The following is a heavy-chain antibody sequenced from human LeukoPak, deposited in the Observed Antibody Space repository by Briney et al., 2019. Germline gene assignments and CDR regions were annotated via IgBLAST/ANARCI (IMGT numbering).Heavy chain of an antibody. V-gene: IGHV4-39*01. CDR1: GDSISSRSYF. CDR3: TSRGWIVGLVDY. D-gene: IGHD3-22*01. CDR2: IYYDGTT. J-gene: IGHJ4*02. Sequence: SETLSLTCTVSGDSISSRSYFWGWMWRPPGEGLEWIASIYYDGTTYYNPSLKSRVTISADTSKNQFSLKLTSVTAADTAVYYCTSRGWIVGLVDYWGQGTLVTVSS.